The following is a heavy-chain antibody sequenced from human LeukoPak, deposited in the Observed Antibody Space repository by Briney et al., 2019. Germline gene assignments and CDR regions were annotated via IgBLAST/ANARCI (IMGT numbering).Heavy chain of an antibody. CDR1: GDSVTSGGFY. Sequence: SETLSLTCTVSGDSVTSGGFYWAWLRQPPGKGLEWLATVYYTGSTYYNPSLKSRVTISIDTSKNHFSLKLRSVVAPDTAVYYCARHSGSGSLSRPFDPWGQGTLVTVSS. J-gene: IGHJ5*02. CDR2: VYYTGST. D-gene: IGHD3-10*01. V-gene: IGHV4-39*02. CDR3: ARHSGSGSLSRPFDP.